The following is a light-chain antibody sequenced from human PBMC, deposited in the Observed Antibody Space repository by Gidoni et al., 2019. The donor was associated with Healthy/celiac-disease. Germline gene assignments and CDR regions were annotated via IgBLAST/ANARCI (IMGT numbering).Light chain of an antibody. V-gene: IGLV3-19*01. Sequence: SSELTPYPAVSVALGKTVRITCQGDSLRSYYASWYQQKPGQAPVLVIYGKNNRPSRIPDRFSGSSSGNTASLTITGAQAEDEADYYCNSRDSSGNHRYVFGTGTKVTVL. J-gene: IGLJ1*01. CDR1: SLRSYY. CDR3: NSRDSSGNHRYV. CDR2: GKN.